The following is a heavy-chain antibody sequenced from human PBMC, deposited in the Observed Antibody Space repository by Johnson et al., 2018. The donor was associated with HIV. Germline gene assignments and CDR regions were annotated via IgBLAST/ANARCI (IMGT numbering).Heavy chain of an antibody. V-gene: IGHV3-30-3*01. CDR1: GFTFSSYA. J-gene: IGHJ3*02. CDR3: ARVSTAEPDKGLDYVGAFDI. Sequence: VQLVASGGGVVQPGRSLRLSCAASGFTFSSYAMHWVRQVPGKGLAWVSAISYDGSNKYYAGSVTGPFTITRDKPKNTLYLKMNSLSAEDTAVYYCARVSTAEPDKGLDYVGAFDIWGQGTMVTVSS. CDR2: ISYDGSNK. D-gene: IGHD4-17*01.